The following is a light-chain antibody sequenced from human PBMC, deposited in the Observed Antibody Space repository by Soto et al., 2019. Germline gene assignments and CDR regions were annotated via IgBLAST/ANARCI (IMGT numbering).Light chain of an antibody. V-gene: IGKV1-39*01. Sequence: DIQMTESPYSLSASGRDSVTMTSPASQSIRGSLNWYQQQPGKAPTILIYGASTLQSGVPSMFSGSGSGTYYTLTISSLQPEDSATYYCQQSYRTPTFGQGTRLEI. J-gene: IGKJ5*01. CDR1: QSIRGS. CDR2: GAS. CDR3: QQSYRTPT.